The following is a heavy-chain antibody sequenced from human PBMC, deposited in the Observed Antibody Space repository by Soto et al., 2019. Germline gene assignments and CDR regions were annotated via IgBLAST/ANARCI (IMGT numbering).Heavy chain of an antibody. D-gene: IGHD6-19*01. Sequence: SETLSLTCTVSGGSINSHYWTWIRQSAGKGLEWIGRIYSSGSTSYNPSLRSRVTMSVHTSKSQFSLTLSSVTAADTAVYYCAKTYGSTLNGFDCWGQGTLVTVSS. CDR2: IYSSGST. CDR1: GGSINSHY. CDR3: AKTYGSTLNGFDC. V-gene: IGHV4-4*07. J-gene: IGHJ4*02.